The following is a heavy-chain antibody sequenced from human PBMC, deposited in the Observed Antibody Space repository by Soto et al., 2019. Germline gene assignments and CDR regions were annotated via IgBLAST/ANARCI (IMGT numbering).Heavy chain of an antibody. D-gene: IGHD1-20*01. V-gene: IGHV3-30-3*01. CDR3: AREEVSARKHYGMDV. CDR1: GFTFSSYA. CDR2: ISYDGSNK. Sequence: QVQLVESGGGVVQPGRSLRLSCAASGFTFSSYAMHWVRQAPGKGLEWVAVISYDGSNKYYADSVKGRFTISRDNSKNTLYLQMNSLRAEDTAVYYCAREEVSARKHYGMDVWGQWATVTVSS. J-gene: IGHJ6*02.